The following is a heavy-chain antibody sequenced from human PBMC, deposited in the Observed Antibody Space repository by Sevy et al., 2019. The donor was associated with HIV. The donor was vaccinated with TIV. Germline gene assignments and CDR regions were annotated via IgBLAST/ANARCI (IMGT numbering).Heavy chain of an antibody. CDR2: IKVDGSEK. D-gene: IGHD2-2*01. CDR3: ARDGSSTSCVWGLDV. CDR1: GFTFRSYW. V-gene: IGHV3-7*03. J-gene: IGHJ6*02. Sequence: GGSLRLSCAVSGFTFRSYWMSWVRQAPGKGLEWVAHIKVDGSEKYHVDSVKGRFTISRDNAKNSHYLQMNSLRVEDTAVYYCARDGSSTSCVWGLDVWGQGTAVTVSS.